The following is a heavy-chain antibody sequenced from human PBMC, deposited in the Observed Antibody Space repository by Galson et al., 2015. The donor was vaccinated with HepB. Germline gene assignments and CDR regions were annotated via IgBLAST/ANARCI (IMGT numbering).Heavy chain of an antibody. CDR3: ARDGAQQLGGLVAFDI. J-gene: IGHJ3*02. CDR1: GFTFSSYA. V-gene: IGHV3-30*04. D-gene: IGHD6-13*01. CDR2: ISYDGSNK. Sequence: SLRLSCAASGFTFSSYAMHWVRQAPGKGLEWVAVISYDGSNKYYADSVKGRFTISRDNSKNTLYLQMNSLRAEDTAVYYCARDGAQQLGGLVAFDIWGQGTMVTVSS.